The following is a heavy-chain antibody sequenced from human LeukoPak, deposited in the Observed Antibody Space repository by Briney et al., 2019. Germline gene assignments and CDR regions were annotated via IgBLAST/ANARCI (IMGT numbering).Heavy chain of an antibody. Sequence: PSETLSLTRTVSGGSSNNYYWSWIRQSAGKGLEWIGRIYTSGSTNYNPSLKSRVSMSVDTSKNQFSLRLRSVTAADTAVYYCARESGYYCDASGYTFDYWGQGILVTVSS. CDR3: ARESGYYCDASGYTFDY. CDR2: IYTSGST. CDR1: GGSSNNYY. V-gene: IGHV4-4*07. D-gene: IGHD3-22*01. J-gene: IGHJ4*02.